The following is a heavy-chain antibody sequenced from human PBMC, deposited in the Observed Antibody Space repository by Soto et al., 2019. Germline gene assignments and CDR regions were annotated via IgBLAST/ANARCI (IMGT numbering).Heavy chain of an antibody. CDR3: ARSRNSAVADSFDF. D-gene: IGHD1-26*01. CDR2: ISRDGSHK. V-gene: IGHV3-30*04. Sequence: GGSLRLSCAASGFTFRNYAIHWVRQAPGKGLEWVAVISRDGSHKYYLDSVKGRFTISRDNSKDTVNLLMNSLRDNDSAMYYCARSRNSAVADSFDFWGQGTLVTVSS. J-gene: IGHJ4*02. CDR1: GFTFRNYA.